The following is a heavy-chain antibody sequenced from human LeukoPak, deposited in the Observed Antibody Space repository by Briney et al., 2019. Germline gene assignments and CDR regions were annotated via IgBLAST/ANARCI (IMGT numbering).Heavy chain of an antibody. V-gene: IGHV6-1*01. Sequence: SQTLSLTCAISGDSVSSNSAAWNWIRQSPSRGLEWLGRTYYRSKWYNDYAVSVKSRITINPDTSKNQFSLQLNSVTPEDTAVYYCARTPSQWLVLSLPLEETSFDYWGQGTLVTVSS. J-gene: IGHJ4*02. CDR3: ARTPSQWLVLSLPLEETSFDY. CDR2: TYYRSKWYN. D-gene: IGHD6-19*01. CDR1: GDSVSSNSAA.